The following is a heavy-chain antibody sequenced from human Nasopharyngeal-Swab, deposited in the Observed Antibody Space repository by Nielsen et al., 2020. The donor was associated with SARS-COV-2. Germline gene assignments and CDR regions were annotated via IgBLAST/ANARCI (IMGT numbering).Heavy chain of an antibody. CDR2: ISYDGSNK. CDR1: GFTFSSYG. Sequence: GGSLRLSCAASGFTFSSYGMHWVRQAPDKGLEWVAVISYDGSNKYYADSVKGRFTISRDNSKNTLYLQMNSLRAEDTAVYYCAKEPGVLWFGELFSYGMDVWGQGTTVTVSS. J-gene: IGHJ6*02. CDR3: AKEPGVLWFGELFSYGMDV. V-gene: IGHV3-30*18. D-gene: IGHD3-10*01.